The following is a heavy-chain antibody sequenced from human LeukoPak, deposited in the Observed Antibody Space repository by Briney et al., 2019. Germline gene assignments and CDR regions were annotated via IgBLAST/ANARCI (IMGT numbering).Heavy chain of an antibody. CDR1: GFTFSSYG. CDR2: IKQDGSEK. Sequence: GGSLRLSCAASGFTFSSYGMHWVRQAPGKGLEWVASIKQDGSEKFYVGSVKGRFTISRDNAKNSLYLQMNSLRAEDTAVYYCAREKYYDSSGSPDAFDIWGQGTMVTVSS. V-gene: IGHV3-7*01. J-gene: IGHJ3*02. D-gene: IGHD3-22*01. CDR3: AREKYYDSSGSPDAFDI.